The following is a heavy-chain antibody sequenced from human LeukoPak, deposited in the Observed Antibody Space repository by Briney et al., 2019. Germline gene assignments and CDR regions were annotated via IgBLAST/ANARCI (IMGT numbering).Heavy chain of an antibody. D-gene: IGHD6-13*01. CDR3: ARGTSSWYFGTDAFDI. V-gene: IGHV4-34*01. Sequence: PSETLSLTCAVYGGSFSGYDWSWIRQPPGKGLEWIGEINHSGSTNYNPSLKSRVTISVDTSKNQFSLKLSFVTAADTAVYYCARGTSSWYFGTDAFDIWGQGTMVTVSS. CDR2: INHSGST. J-gene: IGHJ3*02. CDR1: GGSFSGYD.